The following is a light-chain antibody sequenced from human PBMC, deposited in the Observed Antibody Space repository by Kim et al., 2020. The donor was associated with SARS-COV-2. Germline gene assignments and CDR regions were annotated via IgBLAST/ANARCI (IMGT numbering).Light chain of an antibody. J-gene: IGKJ4*01. CDR2: DTS. Sequence: LFPGDRAPLSCRASQSVATHLAWYQQKPGQAPTLLIQDTSHRAAGIPDRFSGRGSGTDFILTISSLEPEDFAVYYCQQRSKWEFSFGGGTKVDIK. CDR3: QQRSKWEFS. CDR1: QSVATH. V-gene: IGKV3-11*01.